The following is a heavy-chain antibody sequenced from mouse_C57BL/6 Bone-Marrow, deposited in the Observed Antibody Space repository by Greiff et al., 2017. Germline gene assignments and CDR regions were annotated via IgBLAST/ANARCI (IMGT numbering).Heavy chain of an antibody. CDR1: GYTFTSYW. Sequence: QVQLQQPGAELVKPGASVKLSCKASGYTFTSYWMHWVKQRPGQGLEWIGLIHPNSGSTNYNEKFKSKATLTVDKSSSTASLQLSSLTSEDSAVYYCARYGTWYFEVWGTGTTVTVSS. CDR2: IHPNSGST. CDR3: ARYGTWYFEV. V-gene: IGHV1-64*01. J-gene: IGHJ1*03. D-gene: IGHD1-1*01.